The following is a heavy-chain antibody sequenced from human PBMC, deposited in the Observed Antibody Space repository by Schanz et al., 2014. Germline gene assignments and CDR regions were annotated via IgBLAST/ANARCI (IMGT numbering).Heavy chain of an antibody. CDR3: YGMDV. J-gene: IGHJ6*02. CDR2: IFFRGST. V-gene: IGHV4-30-4*07. CDR1: GGSVTSEGYS. Sequence: QVQLQASGSGLVKPSQILSLTCVVSGGSVTSEGYSWAWIRQPPGKGLEWIGYIFFRGSTYYNPSLKSRVTITIDTSKNQFSRRQTSVTAADTAVYYCYGMDVWGQGTTVTVSS.